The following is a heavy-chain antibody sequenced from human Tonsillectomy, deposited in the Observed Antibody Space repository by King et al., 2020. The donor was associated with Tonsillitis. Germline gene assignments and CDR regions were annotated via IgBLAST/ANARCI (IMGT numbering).Heavy chain of an antibody. CDR3: ARARYYYGSGSPYYFDY. J-gene: IGHJ4*02. V-gene: IGHV3-11*06. CDR1: GFTFSDYY. D-gene: IGHD3-10*01. Sequence: VQLVESGGGLVKPGGSLRLSCAASGFTFSDYYMSWIRQAPGKGLEWVSYISSSSSYTNYADSVKGRFTISRDNAKNSLYLQRNSLRAEDTAVYYCARARYYYGSGSPYYFDYWGQGTLVTVSS. CDR2: ISSSSSYT.